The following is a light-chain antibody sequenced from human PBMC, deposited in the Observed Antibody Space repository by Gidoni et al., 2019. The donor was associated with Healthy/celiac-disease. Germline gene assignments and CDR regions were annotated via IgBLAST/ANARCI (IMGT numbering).Light chain of an antibody. CDR3: MQGIQLRYT. Sequence: DIVMTWTLLFLYVTRGQPASIACQSRQSLLHSDGKTYLYWYLQKPGQPPQLLIYEVSNLFSGVPDRFSGSGSGTDFTLKISRVEGEDLGVYFCMQGIQLRYTFGQXTKLEIK. CDR2: EVS. V-gene: IGKV2D-29*01. CDR1: QSLLHSDGKTY. J-gene: IGKJ2*01.